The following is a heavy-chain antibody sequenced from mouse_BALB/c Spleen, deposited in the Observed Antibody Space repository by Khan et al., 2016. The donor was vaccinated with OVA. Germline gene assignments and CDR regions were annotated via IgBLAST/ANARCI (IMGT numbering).Heavy chain of an antibody. V-gene: IGHV5-6*01. CDR1: GFTFSSYG. J-gene: IGHJ4*01. Sequence: EVELVESGGDLVKPGGSLKLSCAASGFTFSSYGMSWVRQTPDKRLEWVATISSGGSYTYYPDSVKGRFTISRDNAKNTLYLQMSSLKSEDTAMYYCARQYAMDSWGQGTSVTVSS. CDR3: ARQYAMDS. CDR2: ISSGGSYT.